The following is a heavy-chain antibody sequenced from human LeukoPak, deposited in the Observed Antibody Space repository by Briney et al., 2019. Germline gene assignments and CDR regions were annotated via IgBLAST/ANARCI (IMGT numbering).Heavy chain of an antibody. D-gene: IGHD1/OR15-1a*01. CDR1: GYTLTELS. J-gene: IGHJ6*02. CDR3: WVQTVTNNGYYYYGMDV. Sequence: GASVTVSCKVSGYTLTELSMHWVRQAPGKGLEWMGGFDPEDGETIYAQKFQGRVTMTEDTSTDTAYMELSSLRSEDTAVYYCWVQTVTNNGYYYYGMDVWGQGTTVTVSS. CDR2: FDPEDGET. V-gene: IGHV1-24*01.